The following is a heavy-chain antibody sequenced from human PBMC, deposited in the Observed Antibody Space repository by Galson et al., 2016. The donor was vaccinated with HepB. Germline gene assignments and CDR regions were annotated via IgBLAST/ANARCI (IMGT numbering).Heavy chain of an antibody. CDR1: GFTFTNTW. J-gene: IGHJ6*02. V-gene: IGHV3-15*07. Sequence: SLRLSCAASGFTFTNTWMNWVRQAPGKGLEWVGRIRSRADGGTTDYAAPMQGRFTVSRDDSKKTLYLQMNSLTTDDTAVYFCTTAHGGDYYYAMDVWGQGTTVTVSS. D-gene: IGHD3-16*01. CDR2: IRSRADGGTT. CDR3: TTAHGGDYYYAMDV.